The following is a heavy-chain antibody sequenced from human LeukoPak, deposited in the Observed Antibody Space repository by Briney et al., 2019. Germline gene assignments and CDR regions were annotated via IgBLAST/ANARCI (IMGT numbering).Heavy chain of an antibody. CDR3: ATDKAGTPGTAFDI. CDR1: GYTLTELS. CDR2: FDPEDGET. D-gene: IGHD6-19*01. J-gene: IGHJ3*02. Sequence: ASVKVSCKVSGYTLTELSMHWARQAPGKGLEWMGGFDPEDGETIYAQKFQGRVTMTEDTSTDTAYMELSSLRSEDTAVYYCATDKAGTPGTAFDIWGQGTMVTVSS. V-gene: IGHV1-24*01.